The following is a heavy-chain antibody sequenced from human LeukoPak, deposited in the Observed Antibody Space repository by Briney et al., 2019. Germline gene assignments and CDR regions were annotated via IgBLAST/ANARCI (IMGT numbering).Heavy chain of an antibody. J-gene: IGHJ4*02. CDR2: IYYSGST. CDR1: GGSISSYY. Sequence: SETLSLTCTVSGGSISSYYWGWIRQPPGKGLKWIGSIYYSGSTYYNPSLKSRVTISVDTSKNQFSLKLSSVTAADTAVYYCASYYYDSSGYYFGNWGQGTLVTVSS. V-gene: IGHV4-39*01. CDR3: ASYYYDSSGYYFGN. D-gene: IGHD3-22*01.